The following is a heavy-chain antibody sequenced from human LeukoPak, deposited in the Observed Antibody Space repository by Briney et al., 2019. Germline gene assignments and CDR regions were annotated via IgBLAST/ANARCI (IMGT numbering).Heavy chain of an antibody. Sequence: GGSLRLSCAASGFTFSDYYMSWIRQAPGKGLEWVSYISSSGSTIYYADSVKGRFTISRDNAKNSLYLQMNSLRAEDTAVYYCARDIVPAARGENWFDPWGQGTLVTVSS. J-gene: IGHJ5*02. CDR1: GFTFSDYY. V-gene: IGHV3-11*01. CDR2: ISSSGSTI. D-gene: IGHD2-2*01. CDR3: ARDIVPAARGENWFDP.